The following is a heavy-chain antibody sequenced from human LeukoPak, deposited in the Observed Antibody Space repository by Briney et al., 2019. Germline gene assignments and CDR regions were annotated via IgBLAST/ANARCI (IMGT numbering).Heavy chain of an antibody. Sequence: ASVTVSCKASGYTFTSYYMHWVRQAPGQGLEWMGIINPSGGSTSYAQKFQGRVTMTRDMSTSTVYMELSSLRSEDTAVYYCAREIVVVPAAMMDLYYYYYMDVWGKGTTVTVSS. V-gene: IGHV1-46*01. CDR1: GYTFTSYY. J-gene: IGHJ6*03. CDR2: INPSGGST. CDR3: AREIVVVPAAMMDLYYYYYMDV. D-gene: IGHD2-2*01.